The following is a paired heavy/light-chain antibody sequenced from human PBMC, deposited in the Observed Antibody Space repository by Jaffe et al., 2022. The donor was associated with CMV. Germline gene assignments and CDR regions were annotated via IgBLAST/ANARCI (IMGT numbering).Light chain of an antibody. CDR3: MQGIHLQLT. J-gene: IGKJ4*01. CDR2: EVS. V-gene: IGKV2-29*02. CDR1: QSLLHSDGKTY. Sequence: DIVMTQTPLSLSVTPGQPASISCKSSQSLLHSDGKTYLYWYLQKPGQSPQLLIYEVSSRFSGVPDRFSGSGSGTDFTLKISRVEAEDVGVYYCMQGIHLQLTFGGGTKVEIK.
Heavy chain of an antibody. CDR2: IRSKAYGGTT. J-gene: IGHJ3*02. Sequence: EVQLVESGGGLVKPGRSLRLSCTASGFTFGDYAMSWFRQAPGKGLEWVGFIRSKAYGGTTEYAASVKGRFTISRDDSKSIAYLQMNSLKTEDTAVYYCTRDPDDIVVVVAAQQGVSCAFDIWGQGTMVTVSS. D-gene: IGHD2-15*01. CDR1: GFTFGDYA. CDR3: TRDPDDIVVVVAAQQGVSCAFDI. V-gene: IGHV3-49*05.